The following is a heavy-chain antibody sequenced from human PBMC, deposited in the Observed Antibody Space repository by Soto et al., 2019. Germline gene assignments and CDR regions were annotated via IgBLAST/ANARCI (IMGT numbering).Heavy chain of an antibody. D-gene: IGHD2-15*01. CDR1: CGSISGYD. J-gene: IGHJ4*01. CDR2: IYSSRRT. CDR3: ARDYVGYCSGGSWCDFDY. V-gene: IGHV4-59*01. Sequence: SETLSLTCTDSCGSISGYDWSWIRKPPGKGLQCIGYIYSSRRTNYSHALKSRVNISADTATDKFALMRSSGTATDTAVYYCARDYVGYCSGGSWCDFDYCCPVTLVTVS.